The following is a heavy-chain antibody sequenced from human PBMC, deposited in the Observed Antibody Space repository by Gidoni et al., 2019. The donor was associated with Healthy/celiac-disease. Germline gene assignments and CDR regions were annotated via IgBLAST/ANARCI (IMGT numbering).Heavy chain of an antibody. D-gene: IGHD6-19*01. J-gene: IGHJ4*02. V-gene: IGHV3-21*01. CDR1: GFTFSSYS. Sequence: EVQLVESGGGLVKPGGSLRLSGAASGFTFSSYSMNWVRQAPGKGLEWVSSISSSSSYIYYADSVKGRFTISRDNAKNSLYLQMNSLRAEDTAVYYCARDRGIAVAYDYWGQGTLVTVSS. CDR3: ARDRGIAVAYDY. CDR2: ISSSSSYI.